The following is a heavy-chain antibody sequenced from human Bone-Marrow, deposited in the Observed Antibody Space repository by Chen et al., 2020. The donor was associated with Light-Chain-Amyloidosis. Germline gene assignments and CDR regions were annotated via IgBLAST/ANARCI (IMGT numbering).Heavy chain of an antibody. V-gene: IGHV4-39*01. CDR1: GGSISSSSYY. Sequence: QLQLQESGPGLVKPSETLSLTCTVSGGSISSSSYYWGWIRQPPGKGLEWIGSIYYSGSTYYNPSLKSRVTISVDTSKNQFSLKLSSVTAADTAVYYCARLSPERYYYDSSGYPTTSTHWYFDLWGRGTLVTVSS. CDR3: ARLSPERYYYDSSGYPTTSTHWYFDL. J-gene: IGHJ2*01. D-gene: IGHD3-22*01. CDR2: IYYSGST.